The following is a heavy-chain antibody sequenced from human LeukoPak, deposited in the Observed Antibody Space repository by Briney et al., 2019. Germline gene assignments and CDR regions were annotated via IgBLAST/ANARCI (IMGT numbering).Heavy chain of an antibody. CDR3: ARDSHKFDSSGYYPDAFDI. J-gene: IGHJ3*02. CDR1: GFTFSNFA. V-gene: IGHV3-30-3*01. Sequence: AGGSLRLSCSASGFTFSNFALHWVRQAPGMGLEWVAAISYDGSSKYYADSVKGRFTISRDNAKKSLYLQMHSLRAEDTAAYYCARDSHKFDSSGYYPDAFDIWGQGTMVTVSS. CDR2: ISYDGSSK. D-gene: IGHD3-22*01.